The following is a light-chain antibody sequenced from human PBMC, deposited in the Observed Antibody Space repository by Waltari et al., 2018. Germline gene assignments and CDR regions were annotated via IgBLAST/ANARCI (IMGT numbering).Light chain of an antibody. CDR2: ENN. Sequence: QNATISCSGSSSNIGYNYVSCYQQLSGTATKLFIYENNRRPSGIPDRFPGSKSGTSATLGITGLQTGDEADYYCGTWDSSLSAWVFGGGTNLTVL. CDR3: GTWDSSLSAWV. V-gene: IGLV1-51*02. CDR1: SSNIGYNY. J-gene: IGLJ2*01.